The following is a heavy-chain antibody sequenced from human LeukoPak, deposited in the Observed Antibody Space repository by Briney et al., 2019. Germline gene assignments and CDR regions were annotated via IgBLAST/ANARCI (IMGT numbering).Heavy chain of an antibody. J-gene: IGHJ4*02. D-gene: IGHD3-22*01. Sequence: ASVKVSCKASGYTFTNYYMHWVRQAPGQGLEWMGIINPSSGNTSYAQKFQGRVTMTRDTSTTTVYMELSSLRSEDTAVYYCARDWGGGSDYYPYFDYWGQGTLVTVSS. V-gene: IGHV1-46*01. CDR3: ARDWGGGSDYYPYFDY. CDR1: GYTFTNYY. CDR2: INPSSGNT.